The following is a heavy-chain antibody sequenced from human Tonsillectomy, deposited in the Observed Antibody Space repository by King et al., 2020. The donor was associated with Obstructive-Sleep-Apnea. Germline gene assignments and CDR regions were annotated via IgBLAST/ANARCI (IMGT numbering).Heavy chain of an antibody. V-gene: IGHV4-39*07. J-gene: IGHJ4*02. D-gene: IGHD3-3*01. CDR3: AREVLLERLSNFDY. CDR2: IYYSGRT. Sequence: QLQESGPGLVKPSETLSLTCTVSGGSINSNNYYWGWIRQPPGKGLEWIGSIYYSGRTYYNPSLKSRVAISVDKSKNQFSLKLSSVTAADTAVYYCAREVLLERLSNFDYWGQGTLVTVSS. CDR1: GGSINSNNYY.